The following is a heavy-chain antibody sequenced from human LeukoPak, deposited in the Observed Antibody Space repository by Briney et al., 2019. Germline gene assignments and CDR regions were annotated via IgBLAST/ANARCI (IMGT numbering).Heavy chain of an antibody. CDR2: ISAYNGNT. V-gene: IGHV1-18*01. D-gene: IGHD3-10*01. CDR3: ARGFPFYYGSGSYYNG. CDR1: GYTFTSYG. J-gene: IGHJ4*02. Sequence: ASVKVSCKASGYTFTSYGISWVRQAPGRGLEWMGWISAYNGNTNYAQKLQGRVTMTTDTSTSTAYMELRSLRSDDTAVYYCARGFPFYYGSGSYYNGWGQGTLVTVSS.